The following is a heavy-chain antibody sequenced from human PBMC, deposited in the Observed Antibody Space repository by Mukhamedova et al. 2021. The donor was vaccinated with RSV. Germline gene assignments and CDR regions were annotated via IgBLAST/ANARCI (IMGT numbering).Heavy chain of an antibody. CDR3: AKRDTPYSGLTMVRGAPPYYYYGMDV. J-gene: IGHJ6*02. CDR2: ISGSGGST. Sequence: EWVSAISGSGGSTYYADSVKGRFTISRDNSKNTLYLQMNSLRAEDTAVYYCAKRDTPYSGLTMVRGAPPYYYYGMDVWGQGTTVT. V-gene: IGHV3-23*01. D-gene: IGHD3-10*01.